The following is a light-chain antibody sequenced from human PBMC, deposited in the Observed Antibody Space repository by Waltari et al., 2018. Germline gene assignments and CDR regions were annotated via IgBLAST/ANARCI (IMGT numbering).Light chain of an antibody. CDR2: GNK. CDR3: QSYDNSLSGAWV. J-gene: IGLJ3*02. CDR1: SSNLGSGYD. Sequence: QSVLTQPPSLSGAPGQRVTISCTGSSSNLGSGYDVHWYQQLPGTAPKLLIYGNKNRPSGVPDRFSGSRSGTSASLAITGLQAEDEADYYCQSYDNSLSGAWVFGGGTKLTVL. V-gene: IGLV1-40*01.